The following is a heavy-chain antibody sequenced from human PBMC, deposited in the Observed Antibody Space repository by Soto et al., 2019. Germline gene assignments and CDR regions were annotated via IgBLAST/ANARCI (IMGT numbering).Heavy chain of an antibody. Sequence: GGSLRLSCAASGFTFSSYAMSWVRQAPGKGLEWVSAISGSGGSTYYADSVKGRFTISRDNSKNTVYLQMNSLRAEDTAVYYGAKEGYYYDSSGYYPFQHWGQGTLVTVSS. J-gene: IGHJ1*01. D-gene: IGHD3-22*01. CDR1: GFTFSSYA. CDR2: ISGSGGST. CDR3: AKEGYYYDSSGYYPFQH. V-gene: IGHV3-23*01.